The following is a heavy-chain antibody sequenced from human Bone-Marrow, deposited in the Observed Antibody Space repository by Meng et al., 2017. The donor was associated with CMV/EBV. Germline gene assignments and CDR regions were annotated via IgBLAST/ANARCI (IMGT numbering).Heavy chain of an antibody. CDR2: ISCNSDYI. D-gene: IGHD5-18*01. CDR3: RVDLRGYSYGVYPNYYYYGMDV. Sequence: GGSLRLSCAASGFTFSTYTMSWVRQAPGKGLEWVSSISCNSDYIFYADSVKGRFTISRDNSKNTLYLQMNSLRAEDTAVYYCRVDLRGYSYGVYPNYYYYGMDVWGQGTTVTVSS. J-gene: IGHJ6*02. CDR1: GFTFSTYT. V-gene: IGHV3-23*01.